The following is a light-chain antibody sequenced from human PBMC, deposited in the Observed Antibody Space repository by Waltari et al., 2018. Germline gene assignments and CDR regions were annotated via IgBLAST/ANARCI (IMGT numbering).Light chain of an antibody. CDR2: VNS. CDR3: YSTDSSANYRV. J-gene: IGLJ3*02. V-gene: IGLV3-10*01. Sequence: SYELTQPPSVSVSPGQTGRTTCPGDALPKKYAYWYQQKPGQAPLLFIYVNSKRPSGIPERFSGSSSGKPATLTISGAQVEDEADYFCYSTDSSANYRVFGGGTKLTVL. CDR1: ALPKKY.